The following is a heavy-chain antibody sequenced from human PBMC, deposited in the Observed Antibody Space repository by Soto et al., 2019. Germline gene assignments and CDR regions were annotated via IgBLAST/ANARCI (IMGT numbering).Heavy chain of an antibody. Sequence: QVQLQESGPGLVKPSQTLSLTCTVSGGSISSGGYYWSWIRQHPGKGLEWIWYIYYSGSTYYNPSLNCRVTISGDTSNNQCSLKLRSVTAAATAVYYCARDLQYSKLFYGMAVWCQGTTVTVSS. CDR3: ARDLQYSKLFYGMAV. CDR1: GGSISSGGYY. V-gene: IGHV4-31*03. J-gene: IGHJ6*02. D-gene: IGHD6-13*01. CDR2: IYYSGST.